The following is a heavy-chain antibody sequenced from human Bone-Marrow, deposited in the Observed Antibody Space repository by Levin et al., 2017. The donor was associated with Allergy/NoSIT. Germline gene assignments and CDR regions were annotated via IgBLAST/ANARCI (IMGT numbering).Heavy chain of an antibody. V-gene: IGHV1-18*01. Sequence: RASVKVSCKASGYRFSFFGLSWVRQAPGQGLEWMGWISGYNGNTNYAQKFQDRFTMTTDTSTNTAYMELRSLRSDDTAVYYCARDSSSWYYYYYGMDVWGQGTTVTVSS. CDR1: GYRFSFFG. CDR3: ARDSSSWYYYYYGMDV. D-gene: IGHD3-22*01. J-gene: IGHJ6*02. CDR2: ISGYNGNT.